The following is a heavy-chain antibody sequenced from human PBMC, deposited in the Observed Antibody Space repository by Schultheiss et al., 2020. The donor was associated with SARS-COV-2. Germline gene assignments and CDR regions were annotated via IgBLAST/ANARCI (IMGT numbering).Heavy chain of an antibody. CDR2: ISYDGSNK. J-gene: IGHJ4*02. D-gene: IGHD6-13*01. V-gene: IGHV3-30*19. CDR3: ARVYSSSDH. CDR1: GFTFNSFW. Sequence: GGSLRLSCAASGFTFNSFWMTWVRQAPGKGLEWVAVISYDGSNKYYADSVKGRFTISRDNSKNTLYLQMNSLRAEDTAVYYCARVYSSSDHWGQGTLVTVSS.